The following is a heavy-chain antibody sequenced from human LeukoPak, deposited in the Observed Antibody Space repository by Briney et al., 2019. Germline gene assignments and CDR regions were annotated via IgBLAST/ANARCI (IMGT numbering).Heavy chain of an antibody. Sequence: GGSLRLSCAASGFTFSSYGMHWVRQAPGKGLEWVAFIRYDGSNKYYADSVKGRFTISRDNSKNTLYLQMDSLRAEDTAVYYCATHRPTWILLDYWGQGTLVTVSS. CDR2: IRYDGSNK. D-gene: IGHD5-12*01. CDR1: GFTFSSYG. V-gene: IGHV3-30*02. J-gene: IGHJ4*02. CDR3: ATHRPTWILLDY.